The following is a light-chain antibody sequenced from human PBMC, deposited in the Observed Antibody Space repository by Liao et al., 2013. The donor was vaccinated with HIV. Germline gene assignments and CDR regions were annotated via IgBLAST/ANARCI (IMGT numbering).Light chain of an antibody. J-gene: IGLJ1*01. CDR3: QAWDSSTGV. Sequence: SYELTQPPSVSVSPGQTARITCSGDALPKLYAYWYQQKPGQAPVLVIYQDSKRPSGIPERFSGSNSGNTATLTISGTQAMDEADYYCQAWDSSTGVFGTGTKVTVL. V-gene: IGLV3-1*01. CDR2: QDS. CDR1: ALPKLY.